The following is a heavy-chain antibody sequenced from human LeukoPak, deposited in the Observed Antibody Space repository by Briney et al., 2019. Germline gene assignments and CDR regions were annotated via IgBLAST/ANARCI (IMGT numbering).Heavy chain of an antibody. D-gene: IGHD6-6*01. J-gene: IGHJ4*02. Sequence: PGGSLRLSCAAYGFTFSDYYMSWIRQAPGKGLEWVSYISSSSSYTNYADSVKGRFTISRDNAKNSLYLQMNSLRAEDTAVYYCARGSLAARLVSYFDYWGQGTLVTVSS. CDR3: ARGSLAARLVSYFDY. CDR2: ISSSSSYT. V-gene: IGHV3-11*06. CDR1: GFTFSDYY.